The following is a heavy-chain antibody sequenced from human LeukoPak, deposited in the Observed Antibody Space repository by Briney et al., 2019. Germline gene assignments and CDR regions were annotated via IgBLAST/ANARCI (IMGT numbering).Heavy chain of an antibody. D-gene: IGHD6-13*01. V-gene: IGHV3-21*01. Sequence: GGSLRLSCVASGFTFSNYSMNWVRQAPGKGLEWVSSISGSNSYIYYADSVKGRFTISRDNAKNSLYLQMNSLRAEDTAVYYCARHKIAAAGTEVDYWGQGTLVTVSS. CDR3: ARHKIAAAGTEVDY. J-gene: IGHJ4*02. CDR2: ISGSNSYI. CDR1: GFTFSNYS.